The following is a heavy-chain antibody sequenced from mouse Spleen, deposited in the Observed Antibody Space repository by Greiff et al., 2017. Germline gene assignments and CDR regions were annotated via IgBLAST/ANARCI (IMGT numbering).Heavy chain of an antibody. J-gene: IGHJ1*01. CDR3: TRSRGLLWRYFDV. CDR2: IDPETGGT. D-gene: IGHD1-1*02. Sequence: QVQLQQSGAELVRPGASVTLSCKASGYTFTDYEMHWVKQTPVHGLEWIGAIDPETGGTAYNQKFKGKAILTADKSSSTAYMELRSLTSEDSAVYYCTRSRGLLWRYFDVWGAGTTVTVSS. CDR1: GYTFTDYE. V-gene: IGHV1-15*01.